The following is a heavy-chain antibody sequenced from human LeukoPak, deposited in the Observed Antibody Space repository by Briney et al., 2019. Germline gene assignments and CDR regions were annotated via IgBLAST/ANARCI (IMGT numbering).Heavy chain of an antibody. J-gene: IGHJ5*02. Sequence: SETLSLTCAVYGGSFSGYYWSWIRQPPVKGLEWIGEINHSGSTNYNPSLKSRVTISVDTSKNQFSLKLSSVTAADTAVYYCARGPYDSSGYLLPWGQGTLVTVSS. CDR2: INHSGST. CDR1: GGSFSGYY. V-gene: IGHV4-34*01. D-gene: IGHD3-22*01. CDR3: ARGPYDSSGYLLP.